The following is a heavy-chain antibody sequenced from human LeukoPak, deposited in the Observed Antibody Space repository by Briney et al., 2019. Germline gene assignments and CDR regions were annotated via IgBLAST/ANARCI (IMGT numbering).Heavy chain of an antibody. CDR1: GFTFSSYW. V-gene: IGHV3-7*01. CDR2: IKQDGSEK. Sequence: GESLKISCAASGFTFSSYWMSWVRQAPGKGLEWVANIKQDGSEKYYVDSVKGRFTISRDNAKNSLYLQMNSLRAEDTAVYYCARDCSSTSCYVYWGQGTLVTVSS. D-gene: IGHD2-2*01. J-gene: IGHJ4*02. CDR3: ARDCSSTSCYVY.